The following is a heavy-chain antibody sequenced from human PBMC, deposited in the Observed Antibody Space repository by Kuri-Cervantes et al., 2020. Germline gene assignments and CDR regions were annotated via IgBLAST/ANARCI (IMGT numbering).Heavy chain of an antibody. D-gene: IGHD4-23*01. CDR2: ISSSGSTI. CDR1: GFTFSDYY. Sequence: GESLKISCAASGFTFSDYYMSWIRQAPGKGLEWVSYISSSGSTIYYADSVKGRFTISRDNSKNTLYLQMNSLRAEDTAVYYCAKDFATVITYYFDDWGQGTLVTVSS. V-gene: IGHV3-11*04. J-gene: IGHJ4*02. CDR3: AKDFATVITYYFDD.